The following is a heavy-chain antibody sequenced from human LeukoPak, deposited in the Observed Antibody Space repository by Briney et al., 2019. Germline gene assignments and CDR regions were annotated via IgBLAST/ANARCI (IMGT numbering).Heavy chain of an antibody. V-gene: IGHV3-49*03. CDR3: SSSTSGMATITYYYYMDV. CDR2: IRSKPYGGTT. CDR1: GFRFGDYS. Sequence: GGSLRLSCAASGFRFGDYSMNWIRQAPGKGLEWVGFIRSKPYGGTTEYAASVKGRFTISRDDSKSIVYLQMNSLKTEDTALYYCSSSTSGMATITYYYYMDVWGKGTTVTVSS. D-gene: IGHD5-24*01. J-gene: IGHJ6*03.